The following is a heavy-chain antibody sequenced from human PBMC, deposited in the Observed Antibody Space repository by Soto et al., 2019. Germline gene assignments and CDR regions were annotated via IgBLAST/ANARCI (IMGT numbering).Heavy chain of an antibody. V-gene: IGHV3-74*01. CDR1: GFSFSNSW. CDR3: AGYYGMDV. CDR2: INSDGSDT. Sequence: GSLRLSCAVSGFSFSNSWMHWVRQAPGKGLVWVSRINSDGSDTTYADSVKGRFTISRDNAKNTLYLQMNSLRAEDTAVYYCAGYYGMDVWGQGTTVTV. J-gene: IGHJ6*02.